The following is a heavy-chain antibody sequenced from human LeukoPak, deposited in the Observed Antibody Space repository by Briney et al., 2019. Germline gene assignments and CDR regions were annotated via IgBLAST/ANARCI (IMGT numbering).Heavy chain of an antibody. V-gene: IGHV1-3*01. CDR2: INAGNGHT. CDR3: ARGIWSRTVSSYYFDY. J-gene: IGHJ4*02. Sequence: ASVKVSCKASGFTFTNYAMQWLRRAPGQRLEWMGWINAGNGHTRYSQRFQGRVTITRDTSATTVYMEVTSLRSEDTAVYYCARGIWSRTVSSYYFDYWGQGTLVTVSS. CDR1: GFTFTNYA. D-gene: IGHD3-3*01.